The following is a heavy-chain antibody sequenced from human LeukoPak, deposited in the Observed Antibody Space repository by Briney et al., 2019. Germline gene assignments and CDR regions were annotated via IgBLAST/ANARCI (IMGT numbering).Heavy chain of an antibody. CDR1: GFTFSSYG. Sequence: GGSLRLSRAASGFTFSSYGMHWVRQAPGKGLEWVAVISYDGSNKYYADSVKGRFTISRDNSKNTLYLQMNSLRAEDTAVYYCAKGAYYYDSSAFDYWGQGTLVTVSS. CDR3: AKGAYYYDSSAFDY. CDR2: ISYDGSNK. J-gene: IGHJ4*02. D-gene: IGHD3-22*01. V-gene: IGHV3-30*18.